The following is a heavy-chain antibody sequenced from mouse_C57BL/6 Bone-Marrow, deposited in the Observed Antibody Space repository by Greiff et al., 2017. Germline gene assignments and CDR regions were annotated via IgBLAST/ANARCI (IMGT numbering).Heavy chain of an antibody. Sequence: QVQLQQSGAELVKPGASVKLSCKASGYTFTEYTIHWVKQRSGQGLEWIGWFYPGSGSIKYNEKFKDKAPLTADKSSSTVDMELSRLTSEDSAVYFCARHPYYDYDLYYAMDYWGQGTSVTVSS. CDR1: GYTFTEYT. J-gene: IGHJ4*01. V-gene: IGHV1-62-2*01. CDR3: ARHPYYDYDLYYAMDY. D-gene: IGHD2-4*01. CDR2: FYPGSGSI.